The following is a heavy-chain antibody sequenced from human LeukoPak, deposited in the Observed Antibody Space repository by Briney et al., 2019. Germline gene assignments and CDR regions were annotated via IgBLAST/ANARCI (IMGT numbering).Heavy chain of an antibody. CDR1: GFTFSSYG. Sequence: GGSLRLSCAASGFTFSSYGMHWVRQAPGKGLEWVAFIRYDGSNKYYADSVKGRFTISRDNSKNTLYLQMNSLRAGDTAVYYCAGFKAGSSPYWGQGTLVTVSS. CDR2: IRYDGSNK. CDR3: AGFKAGSSPY. J-gene: IGHJ4*02. D-gene: IGHD2-15*01. V-gene: IGHV3-30*02.